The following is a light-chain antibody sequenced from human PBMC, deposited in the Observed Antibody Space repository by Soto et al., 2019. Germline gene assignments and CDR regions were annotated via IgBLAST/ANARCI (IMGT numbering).Light chain of an antibody. CDR3: AAWDDSLSGPL. Sequence: QSALTQPPSASGTPGQRATISCSGSSSNIGPNYVYWYQQLPGTAPKLLIYSNNQRPSGVPDRFSGSKSGTSASLAISGLRSEDEADYYCAAWDDSLSGPLFGGGTQLTVL. CDR2: SNN. J-gene: IGLJ3*02. V-gene: IGLV1-47*02. CDR1: SSNIGPNY.